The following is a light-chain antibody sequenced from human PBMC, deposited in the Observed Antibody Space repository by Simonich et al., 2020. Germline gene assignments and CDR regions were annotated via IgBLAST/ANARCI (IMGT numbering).Light chain of an antibody. Sequence: EIVLTQSPATLSLSPGERATLSCRASQSVSSYLAWYQQKPGQAPRLLIYDASNRATGIPARFSGSWSGTDFTLTISSLEPEDFAVYYCQQYGSSPPYTFGQGTKLEIK. CDR2: DAS. V-gene: IGKV3-11*01. J-gene: IGKJ2*01. CDR1: QSVSSY. CDR3: QQYGSSPPYT.